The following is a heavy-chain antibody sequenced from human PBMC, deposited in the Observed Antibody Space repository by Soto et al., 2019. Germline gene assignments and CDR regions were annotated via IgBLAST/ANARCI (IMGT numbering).Heavy chain of an antibody. Sequence: EVQLSESGGGLVQPGGSLRLSCVASGVTFSSYAMSWVRQAPGKGLQWVSAISGSGANTYYADSVKGRFTISRDKSKNTLYLKMNSLRAEDTAVYYCAKPRGDHCSGGSCYPIDYWGQGILVTVSS. CDR3: AKPRGDHCSGGSCYPIDY. D-gene: IGHD2-15*01. CDR1: GVTFSSYA. J-gene: IGHJ4*02. V-gene: IGHV3-23*01. CDR2: ISGSGANT.